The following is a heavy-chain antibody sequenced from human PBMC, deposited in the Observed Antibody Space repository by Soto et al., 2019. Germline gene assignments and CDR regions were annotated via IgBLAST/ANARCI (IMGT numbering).Heavy chain of an antibody. V-gene: IGHV3-21*01. CDR1: GFSFSSYS. Sequence: GGSLRLSCAASGFSFSSYSVNWVRQAPGKGLEWVSSISSSSSYIYYADSVKGRFTISRDNAKNSLYLQMNSLRAEDTAVYYCARVLRQYYDFWSGYEPPPYYYYYMDVWGKGTTVTVSS. J-gene: IGHJ6*03. CDR2: ISSSSSYI. CDR3: ARVLRQYYDFWSGYEPPPYYYYYMDV. D-gene: IGHD3-3*01.